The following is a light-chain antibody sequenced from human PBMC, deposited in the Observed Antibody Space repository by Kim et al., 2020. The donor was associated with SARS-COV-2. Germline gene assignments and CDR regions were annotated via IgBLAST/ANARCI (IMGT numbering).Light chain of an antibody. CDR3: HQYNDWPPGDT. V-gene: IGKV3-15*01. CDR2: GAS. CDR1: QSVSTN. J-gene: IGKJ2*01. Sequence: EIVMTQSPATLSVSPGERATLSCMASQSVSTNLAWYQLQPGRSPRLLIYGASTRAAGIPARFSGSGSGTEFTLTISSLQSEDFALYYCHQYNDWPPGDTFGQGTKLEI.